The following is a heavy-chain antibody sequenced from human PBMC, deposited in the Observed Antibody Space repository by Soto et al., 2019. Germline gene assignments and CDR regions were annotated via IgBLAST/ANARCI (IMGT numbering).Heavy chain of an antibody. CDR1: GITFSSYW. J-gene: IGHJ4*02. CDR3: ASFLLTPFDY. V-gene: IGHV3-74*01. D-gene: IGHD7-27*01. Sequence: EVQLVESGGGLVQPGGSLRLSCAASGITFSSYWMHWVRQVPGKGLVWVSRINSDGSSTSYADSVKGRFTISRDNAKNILYLHMNSLRAEDTAVYYCASFLLTPFDYWGQGTLVNVSS. CDR2: INSDGSST.